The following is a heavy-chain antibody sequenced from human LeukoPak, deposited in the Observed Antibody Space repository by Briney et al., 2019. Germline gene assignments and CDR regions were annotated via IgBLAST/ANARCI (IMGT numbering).Heavy chain of an antibody. CDR2: ISSTDATT. V-gene: IGHV3-48*03. J-gene: IGHJ4*02. CDR1: GFTFRSYE. CDR3: ARDKAVPGVLFGY. Sequence: GGSLRLSCAASGFTFRSYEMNWVRQTPGKGLEGISYISSTDATTYYADSVKGRFTISRDNAKNSLYLQMNSLRAEDTAVYYCARDKAVPGVLFGYWGQGALVTVSS. D-gene: IGHD6-19*01.